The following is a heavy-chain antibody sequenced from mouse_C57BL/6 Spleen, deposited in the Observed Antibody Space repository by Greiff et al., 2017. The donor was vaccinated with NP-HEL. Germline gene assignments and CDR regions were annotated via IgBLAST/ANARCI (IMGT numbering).Heavy chain of an antibody. CDR1: GYTFTSYW. V-gene: IGHV1-55*01. Sequence: VQLQQPGAELVKPGASVKMSCKASGYTFTSYWITWVKQRPGQGLEWIGDIYPGSGSTNYNEKFKSKATLTVDTSSSTAYMQLSSLTSEDSAVYYCARDYYGISYNFDYWGQGTTLTVSS. CDR3: ARDYYGISYNFDY. J-gene: IGHJ2*01. D-gene: IGHD1-1*01. CDR2: IYPGSGST.